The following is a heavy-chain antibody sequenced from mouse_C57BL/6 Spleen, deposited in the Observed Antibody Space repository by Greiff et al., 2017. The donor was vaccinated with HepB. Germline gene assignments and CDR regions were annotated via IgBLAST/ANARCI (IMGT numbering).Heavy chain of an antibody. D-gene: IGHD1-1*01. Sequence: QVQLQQPGAELVRPGSSVKLSCKASGYTFTSYWMDWVKQRPGQGLEWIGNIYPSDSETHYNQKFKDKATLTVDKSSSTAYMQLSSLTSEDSAVYYCARTRYGSSGWYFDVWGTGTTVTVSS. V-gene: IGHV1-61*01. J-gene: IGHJ1*03. CDR2: IYPSDSET. CDR1: GYTFTSYW. CDR3: ARTRYGSSGWYFDV.